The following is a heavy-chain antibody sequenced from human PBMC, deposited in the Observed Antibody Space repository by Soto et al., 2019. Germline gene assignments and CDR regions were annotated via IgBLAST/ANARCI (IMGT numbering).Heavy chain of an antibody. J-gene: IGHJ6*02. CDR2: IYHSGST. Sequence: QVQLQEWGPGLVKPSGTLSLTCAVSGGSIRSSNWWTWVRQPPGKGLEWIGEIYHSGSTNYSPSLKSRVTISVDKSKNQFSLKVTSVTAADTAVYYCAILLRSTYGMDVWGQGTTVTVSS. CDR1: GGSIRSSNW. V-gene: IGHV4-4*02. CDR3: AILLRSTYGMDV. D-gene: IGHD3-3*01.